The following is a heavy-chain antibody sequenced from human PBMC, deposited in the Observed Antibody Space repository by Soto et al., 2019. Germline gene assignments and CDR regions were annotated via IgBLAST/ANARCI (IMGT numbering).Heavy chain of an antibody. V-gene: IGHV6-1*01. J-gene: IGHJ6*03. CDR3: AGTTSHQWYYMDV. Sequence: SQTLSLTCAISVDSVSSNSAAWNWIRLSPSRGLEWLARTYYRSRWYNDYAVSVRSRITVNPDTSKNQFSLQLTSVTPEDTAVYYCAGTTSHQWYYMDVWGKGTTVTSP. CDR1: VDSVSSNSAA. D-gene: IGHD1-7*01. CDR2: TYYRSRWYN.